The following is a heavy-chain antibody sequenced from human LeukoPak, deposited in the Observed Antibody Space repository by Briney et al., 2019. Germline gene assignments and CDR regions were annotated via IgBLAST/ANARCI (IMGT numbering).Heavy chain of an antibody. CDR2: ISTDSGDA. CDR1: GYPFTRYH. Sequence: ASVKVSCKASGYPFTRYHVHWVRQAPGEGLEGMGRISTDSGDADIAQKLQGRVTMTRDTSISTAYMELSRLTSDDSAVYYCAGLGSTVKGRIDPWGQGTSVTVSS. CDR3: AGLGSTVKGRIDP. D-gene: IGHD5/OR15-5a*01. V-gene: IGHV1-2*02. J-gene: IGHJ5*02.